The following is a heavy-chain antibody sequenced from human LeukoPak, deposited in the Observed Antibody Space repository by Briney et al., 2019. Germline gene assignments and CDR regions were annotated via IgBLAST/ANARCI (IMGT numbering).Heavy chain of an antibody. CDR1: GYMFTLYG. D-gene: IGHD3-22*01. CDR2: TSVNNGDT. J-gene: IGHJ4*02. Sequence: ASVKVSCKASGYMFTLYGISWVRQAPGQGLEWMAWTSVNNGDTKYGQKFQGRVTVTTDTSTSTVYLELRSLRPDDTAVYYCVRDQYLNVMTVFDEWGQGTLVTVSS. V-gene: IGHV1-18*01. CDR3: VRDQYLNVMTVFDE.